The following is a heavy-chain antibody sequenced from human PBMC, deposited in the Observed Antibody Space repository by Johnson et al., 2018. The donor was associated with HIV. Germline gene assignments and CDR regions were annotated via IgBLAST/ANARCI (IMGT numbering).Heavy chain of an antibody. CDR2: LNWNGGST. V-gene: IGHV3-20*04. CDR3: ARDRRNSSSWTLSDAFDI. Sequence: VQLVESGGGVFRPGQSLRLSCEGFGFMFDEYGLSWVRQAPGKGLEWVSGLNWNGGSTGYTDSVKGRFTISRDNAKNSLYLQMNSLRAEDTALYYCARDRRNSSSWTLSDAFDIWGQGTMVTVSS. D-gene: IGHD6-13*01. J-gene: IGHJ3*02. CDR1: GFMFDEYG.